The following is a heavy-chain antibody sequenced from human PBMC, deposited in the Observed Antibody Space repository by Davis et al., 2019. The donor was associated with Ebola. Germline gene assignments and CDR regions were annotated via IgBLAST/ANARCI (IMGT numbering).Heavy chain of an antibody. D-gene: IGHD3-10*01. Sequence: GGSLRLSCAASGFTFSGSAMHWVRQASGKGLEWVGRIRSKANSYATAYAASVKGRFTISRDDSKNTAYLQMNSLKTEDTAVDYCTSSLWFRELEIDYWGQGTLVTVSS. J-gene: IGHJ4*02. V-gene: IGHV3-73*01. CDR1: GFTFSGSA. CDR3: TSSLWFRELEIDY. CDR2: IRSKANSYAT.